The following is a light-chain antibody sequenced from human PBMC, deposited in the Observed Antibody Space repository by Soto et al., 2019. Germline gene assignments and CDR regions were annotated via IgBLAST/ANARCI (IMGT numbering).Light chain of an antibody. V-gene: IGKV3-20*01. CDR3: QQYGSTPLT. Sequence: EIVLTHSPDTLSLSPGERATLSCRASQSVRNNYLAWYQQKPGQAPRFLIFDASSRATGIPDRFSGSGSGTDFTLTISRLEPEDFAVYYCQQYGSTPLTFGGGTKVDIE. CDR1: QSVRNNY. J-gene: IGKJ4*01. CDR2: DAS.